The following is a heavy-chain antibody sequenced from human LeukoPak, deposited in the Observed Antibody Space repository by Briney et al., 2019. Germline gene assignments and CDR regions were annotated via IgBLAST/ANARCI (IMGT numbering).Heavy chain of an antibody. CDR1: GFTFSSYG. J-gene: IGHJ6*03. CDR2: ISYDGSNK. V-gene: IGHV3-30*18. Sequence: GGSLRLSCAASGFTFSSYGMHWVRQAPGKGLEWVAVISYDGSNKYYADSVKGRFTISRDNSKNTLYLQMNSLRAEDTAVYYCANDGKSSRLYSNYVFYYYYMDVWGKGTTVTVSS. D-gene: IGHD4-11*01. CDR3: ANDGKSSRLYSNYVFYYYYMDV.